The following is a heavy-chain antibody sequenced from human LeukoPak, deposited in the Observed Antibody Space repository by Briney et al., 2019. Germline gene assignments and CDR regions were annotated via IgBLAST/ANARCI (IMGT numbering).Heavy chain of an antibody. Sequence: GASVKVSCKVSGYTLTELYMHWVRQAPGKGLEWMGGFDPEDGETIYAQKFQGRVTMTEDTSTDTAYMELSSLRSEDTAVYYCAMYDILTGHPYRVFDYWGQGTLVTVSS. D-gene: IGHD3-9*01. CDR2: FDPEDGET. J-gene: IGHJ4*02. CDR1: GYTLTELY. CDR3: AMYDILTGHPYRVFDY. V-gene: IGHV1-24*01.